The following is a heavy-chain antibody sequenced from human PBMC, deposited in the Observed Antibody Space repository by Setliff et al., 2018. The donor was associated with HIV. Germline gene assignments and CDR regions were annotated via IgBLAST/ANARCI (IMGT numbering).Heavy chain of an antibody. Sequence: PSETLSLTCAVSNYSISSAYYWGWLRHPPGKRLEWIGSIYQSGSTYYNPSLKSRVTISVDTSKNQFSLKLSSVTAADTAVYYCARRPAGAVAGGYGMDGWGQGTTVTVSS. D-gene: IGHD6-19*01. CDR3: ARRPAGAVAGGYGMDG. J-gene: IGHJ6*02. V-gene: IGHV4-38-2*01. CDR2: IYQSGST. CDR1: NYSISSAYY.